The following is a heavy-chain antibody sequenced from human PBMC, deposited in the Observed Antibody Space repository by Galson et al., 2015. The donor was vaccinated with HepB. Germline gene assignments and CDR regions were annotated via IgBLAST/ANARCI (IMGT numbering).Heavy chain of an antibody. CDR1: GFTFSSYA. CDR3: AIGWGSGWYGGFDY. CDR2: ISGSGGST. J-gene: IGHJ4*02. Sequence: SLRLSCAASGFTFSSYAMRWVRQAPGKGLEWVSAISGSGGSTYYADYVMGRFTISRDNSKNTLYLRMISLSAEDTVVYYCAIGWGSGWYGGFDYWGQGTLVTVSS. D-gene: IGHD6-19*01. V-gene: IGHV3-23*01.